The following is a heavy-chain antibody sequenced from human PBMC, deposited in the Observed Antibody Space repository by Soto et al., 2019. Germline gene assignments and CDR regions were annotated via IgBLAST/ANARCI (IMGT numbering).Heavy chain of an antibody. Sequence: QMPLVESGGGVVQPGRSLRLSCAASGFTFSSYGMHWVRQAPGKGLEWVTVISYDGSNKYYADSVKGRFTISSDNTKNKLYLQMNSLRAEDTAVYYGAKDYVQWLASYHFDYWGQGTLVTVSS. CDR2: ISYDGSNK. CDR3: AKDYVQWLASYHFDY. CDR1: GFTFSSYG. D-gene: IGHD6-19*01. J-gene: IGHJ4*02. V-gene: IGHV3-30*18.